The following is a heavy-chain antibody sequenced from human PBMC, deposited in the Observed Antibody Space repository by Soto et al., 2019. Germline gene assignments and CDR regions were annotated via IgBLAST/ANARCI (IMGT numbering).Heavy chain of an antibody. CDR3: ARDSPPPRE. CDR2: ISAYNGNT. V-gene: IGHV1-18*01. CDR1: GYTFTSYH. Sequence: QVQLVQSGTEVRKPGASVKVSCKASGYTFTSYHISWVRQAPGQGLEWMGWISAYNGNTNYAQKPPGRGPLAPDTSTSTAYMEPRSLGSDDTAVDYCARDSPPPREWGQGTLVTVSS. J-gene: IGHJ4*02.